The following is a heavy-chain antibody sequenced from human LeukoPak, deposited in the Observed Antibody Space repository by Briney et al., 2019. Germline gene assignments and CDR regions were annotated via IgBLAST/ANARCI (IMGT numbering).Heavy chain of an antibody. CDR1: GYTFTSYG. D-gene: IGHD2-8*01. CDR3: ARETNYCTNGVCYKYFQH. Sequence: ASVKVSCKASGYTFTSYGISWVRQAPGQGLEWMGWISAYNGNTNYAQKLQGRVTMTTDTSTSTAYMELRSLRSDDTAVYYCARETNYCTNGVCYKYFQHWGQGTLVTVSS. CDR2: ISAYNGNT. J-gene: IGHJ1*01. V-gene: IGHV1-18*01.